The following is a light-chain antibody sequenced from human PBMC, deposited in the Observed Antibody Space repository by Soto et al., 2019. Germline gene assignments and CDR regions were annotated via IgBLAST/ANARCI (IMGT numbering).Light chain of an antibody. Sequence: QSALTQPRSVSGSPGQSVAISCTGTSSDVGGYTYVSWYQQHPGKAPKLLIYDAYRRPSGVPDRFSGSKSGNTASLTISGLQAEDETDYYCCSYAGSYIYVFGTGTKVTVL. CDR1: SSDVGGYTY. CDR2: DAY. J-gene: IGLJ1*01. V-gene: IGLV2-11*01. CDR3: CSYAGSYIYV.